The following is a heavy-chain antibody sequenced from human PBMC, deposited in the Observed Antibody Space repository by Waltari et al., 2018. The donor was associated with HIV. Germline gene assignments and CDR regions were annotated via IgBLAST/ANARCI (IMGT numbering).Heavy chain of an antibody. J-gene: IGHJ4*02. CDR3: TTLGYAYDSTDY. CDR1: GITFRTAW. V-gene: IGHV3-15*01. CDR2: IKSGAEGGTT. Sequence: EVQLVESGGGLVKPGGSLRLSFAASGITFRTAWMSWVRRDPGKVLEWVGRIKSGAEGGTTDYAAAVKGRFTISRDDSKHTLYLQMDSLKAEYTAVYYCTTLGYAYDSTDYWRQGTLVTVSA. D-gene: IGHD3-22*01.